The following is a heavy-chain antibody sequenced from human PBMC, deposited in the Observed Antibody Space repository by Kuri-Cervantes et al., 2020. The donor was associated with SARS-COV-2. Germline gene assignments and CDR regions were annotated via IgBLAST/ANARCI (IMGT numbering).Heavy chain of an antibody. D-gene: IGHD2-21*01. V-gene: IGHV3-30*01. J-gene: IGHJ5*01. CDR3: AKDRVGVLDS. CDR1: GFTFSSCA. Sequence: GGSLRLSCAASGFTFSSCAMHWVRLAPGKGLEWVALISYDGSNEYYADSVRGRFTISRDNSNNTLYLQVNRLRAEDTALYYCAKDRVGVLDSWGQGTQVTVSS. CDR2: ISYDGSNE.